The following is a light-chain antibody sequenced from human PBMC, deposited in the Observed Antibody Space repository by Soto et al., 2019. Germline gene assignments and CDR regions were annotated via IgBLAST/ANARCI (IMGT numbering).Light chain of an antibody. CDR3: QQYGSSGT. Sequence: ESVLTRAAGTLSLSPRERATLSCRASQSVSNNYLAWYQQKPGQAPRLLIYGASNRATGIPDRFSGVGSGTDSTLTISRLEPEDFAVDDCQQYGSSGTFGQGTKVDIK. CDR2: GAS. J-gene: IGKJ1*01. V-gene: IGKV3-20*01. CDR1: QSVSNNY.